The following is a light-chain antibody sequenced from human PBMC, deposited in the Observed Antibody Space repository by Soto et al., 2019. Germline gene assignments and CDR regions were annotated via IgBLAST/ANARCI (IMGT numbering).Light chain of an antibody. CDR3: SSCASGTTYV. V-gene: IGLV2-14*03. CDR2: DVN. J-gene: IGLJ1*01. Sequence: QSALTQPASVSGSPGQSITISCTGTSSDIGRFHYVSWYQHHPGKAPKLMIFDVNNRPSGVSNRFSGSKSGTTASLTISGLQAEDEADYYCSSCASGTTYVFGPGTKVTVL. CDR1: SSDIGRFHY.